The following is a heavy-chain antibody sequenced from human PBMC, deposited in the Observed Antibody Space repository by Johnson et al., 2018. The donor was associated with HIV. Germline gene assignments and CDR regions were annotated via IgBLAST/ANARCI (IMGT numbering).Heavy chain of an antibody. D-gene: IGHD6-19*01. CDR2: ISFDVSNK. CDR1: GFTFSSYA. J-gene: IGHJ3*02. Sequence: QVQLVESGGGVVQPGRSLRLSCAASGFTFSSYAMHWVRQAPGKGLEWAAVISFDVSNKYFADSVKGRFTISRDNSKKTLYLQMNSLRAEDTAVYYCAKDQGKAVAAPDAFDIGGQGTMVTVSS. V-gene: IGHV3-30*04. CDR3: AKDQGKAVAAPDAFDI.